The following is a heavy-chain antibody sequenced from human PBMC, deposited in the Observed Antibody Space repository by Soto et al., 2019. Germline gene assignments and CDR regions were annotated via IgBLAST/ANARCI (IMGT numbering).Heavy chain of an antibody. V-gene: IGHV1-69*01. Sequence: QVQLVQSGAEVKKPGSSVKVSCKASGGTFSSYAISWVRQAPGQGLEWMGGIIPIFGTANYAQKFQGRVTITADESTSTAYMELSSLRSEDTAVYYCARENRFLEWLLCWFDPWGQGPLVTVSS. CDR1: GGTFSSYA. CDR3: ARENRFLEWLLCWFDP. J-gene: IGHJ5*02. CDR2: IIPIFGTA. D-gene: IGHD3-3*01.